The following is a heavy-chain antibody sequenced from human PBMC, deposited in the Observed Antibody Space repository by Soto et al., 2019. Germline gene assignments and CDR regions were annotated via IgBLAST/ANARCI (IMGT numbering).Heavy chain of an antibody. J-gene: IGHJ1*01. CDR3: ARVKPDYYGSGSYYFQH. Sequence: GGSLRLSCAASGFTFSSYAMHWVRQAPGKGLEWVAVISYDGSNKYYADSVKGRFTISRDNSKNTLYLQMNSLRAEDTAVYYCARVKPDYYGSGSYYFQHWGQGTLVTVSS. CDR1: GFTFSSYA. D-gene: IGHD3-10*01. V-gene: IGHV3-30-3*01. CDR2: ISYDGSNK.